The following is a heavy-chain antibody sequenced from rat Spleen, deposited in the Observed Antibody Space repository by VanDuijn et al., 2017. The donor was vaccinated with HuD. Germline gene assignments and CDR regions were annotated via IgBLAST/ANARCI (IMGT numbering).Heavy chain of an antibody. CDR1: GFTFSDYN. V-gene: IGHV5S23*01. J-gene: IGHJ4*01. CDR2: ISTGGGNT. CDR3: ATDYSGEGIMDA. Sequence: EVQLVESGGGLVQPGRSLKLSCAAAGFTFSDYNMAWVRQAPTRGLGWVASISTGGGNTYYRDSVKGRFTISRDNAESTLYLQMDSLRSEDTATYYCATDYSGEGIMDAWGQGASVTVSS. D-gene: IGHD1-1*01.